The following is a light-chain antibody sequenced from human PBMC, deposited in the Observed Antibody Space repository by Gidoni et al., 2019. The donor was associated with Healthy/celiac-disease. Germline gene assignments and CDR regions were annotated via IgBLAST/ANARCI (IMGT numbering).Light chain of an antibody. CDR1: QCISSW. CDR3: QQYNSYSLT. J-gene: IGKJ4*01. V-gene: IGKV1-5*03. Sequence: DIQMTQSPSTLSASVGDRVTITCRASQCISSWLAWYQQKPGKAPKLLIYKASSLKSGVPSRFSGSGSGTEFTLTISSLQPDDFATYYCQQYNSYSLTFGGGTKVEIK. CDR2: KAS.